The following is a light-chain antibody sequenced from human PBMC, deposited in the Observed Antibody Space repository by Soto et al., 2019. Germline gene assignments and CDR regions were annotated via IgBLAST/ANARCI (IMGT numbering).Light chain of an antibody. CDR3: QQLNSYPLFT. J-gene: IGKJ3*01. CDR2: TAS. V-gene: IGKV1-9*01. Sequence: DIQLTQSPSFLSASVGDRVTITCRASQDISSYLAWYQQKPGKAPKLLIFTASTLHSGVPSRFSGSGSGTEFTLTISSLQPEDFATYYCQQLNSYPLFTFGPGTKVDLK. CDR1: QDISSY.